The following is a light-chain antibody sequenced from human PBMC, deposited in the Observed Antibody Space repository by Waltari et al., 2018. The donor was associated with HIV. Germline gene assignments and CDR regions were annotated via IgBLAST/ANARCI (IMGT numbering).Light chain of an antibody. CDR3: LSYTITNTLV. Sequence: QSALTQPAPVSGSPGQSITISCTGTSSDIGGHYSVSWYQQLPGKAPKLMVYAVTYRPAGVSNRFSGSKSGNTASLTISGLQGEDEADYYCLSYTITNTLVFGGGTKLTVL. CDR1: SSDIGGHYS. J-gene: IGLJ3*02. V-gene: IGLV2-14*01. CDR2: AVT.